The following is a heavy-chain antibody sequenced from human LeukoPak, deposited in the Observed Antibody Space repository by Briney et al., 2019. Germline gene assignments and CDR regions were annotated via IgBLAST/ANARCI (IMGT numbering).Heavy chain of an antibody. D-gene: IGHD3-10*01. V-gene: IGHV4-59*01. CDR1: GGSISSYY. CDR3: ARGAWFGVLTPFDP. Sequence: SETLSLTCTVSGGSISSYYWSWIRQPPGKGLEWIGYIYYSGSTNYNPSLKSRVTISADTSKNQFSLKLSSVTAADTAVYYCARGAWFGVLTPFDPWGQGTLVTVSS. J-gene: IGHJ5*02. CDR2: IYYSGST.